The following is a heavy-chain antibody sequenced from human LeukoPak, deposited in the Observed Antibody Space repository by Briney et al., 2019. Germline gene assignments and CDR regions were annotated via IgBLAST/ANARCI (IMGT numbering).Heavy chain of an antibody. CDR3: ARVDVIRWELLPPFFDY. CDR1: GFTFSSYT. D-gene: IGHD1-26*01. CDR2: IKQDGSEK. V-gene: IGHV3-7*01. J-gene: IGHJ4*02. Sequence: GGSLKLSCAASGFTFSSYTMNWVRQAPGKGLEWVANIKQDGSEKYYVDSVKGRFTISRDNAKNSLYLQMNSLRAEDTAVYYCARVDVIRWELLPPFFDYWGQGTLVTVSS.